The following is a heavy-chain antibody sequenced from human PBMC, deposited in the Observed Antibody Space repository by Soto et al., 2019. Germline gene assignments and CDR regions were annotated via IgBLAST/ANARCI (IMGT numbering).Heavy chain of an antibody. D-gene: IGHD3-10*01. CDR3: ARAHGSGWGAFDI. Sequence: SAPLSLTCAVSGGSISSGGYSWSWIRQPPGKGLEWIGYIYHSGSTYNNPSLKIRVPISVDRSKNQFSLKLSSVPAADTAVYYCARAHGSGWGAFDIWGQGTMVTVSS. J-gene: IGHJ3*02. V-gene: IGHV4-30-2*01. CDR1: GGSISSGGYS. CDR2: IYHSGST.